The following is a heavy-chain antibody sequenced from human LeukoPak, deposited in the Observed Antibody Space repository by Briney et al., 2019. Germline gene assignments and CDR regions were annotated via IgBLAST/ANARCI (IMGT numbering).Heavy chain of an antibody. CDR2: INPNSGGT. D-gene: IGHD2-2*01. CDR1: GYTFTGYY. Sequence: ASVKVSCKASGYTFTGYYMHWVRQAPGQGLEWMGWINPNSGGTNYAQKFQGRVTMTRDTSISTAYMEPSRLRSDDTAVYYCARLVVPAAMGYFQHWGQGTLVTVSS. J-gene: IGHJ1*01. V-gene: IGHV1-2*02. CDR3: ARLVVPAAMGYFQH.